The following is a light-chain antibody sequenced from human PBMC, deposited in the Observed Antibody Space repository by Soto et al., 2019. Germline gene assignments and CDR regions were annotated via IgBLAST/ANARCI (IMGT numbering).Light chain of an antibody. CDR2: GAS. CDR3: QQYGSSRIT. CDR1: QSVSSSY. J-gene: IGKJ5*01. V-gene: IGKV3-20*01. Sequence: EIVLTQSPGTLSLSPGERATLSSRASQSVSSSYLAWYQQKPGQAPRLLIYGASSRATGIPDRFSGSGSGTDFTLTISRLEPEDFAVYYCQQYGSSRITFGQGTRLEI.